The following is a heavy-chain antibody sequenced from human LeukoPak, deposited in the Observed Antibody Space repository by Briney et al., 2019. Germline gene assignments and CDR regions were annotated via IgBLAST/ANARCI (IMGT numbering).Heavy chain of an antibody. Sequence: SETLSLTCTVYGGSISPHYWSWIRQPPGKGLEWIAYIYYSGSTNYNPSLKSRVTISVDTSKNQFSLKLSSVTAADTAVYYCARRYGSGSSGTFDYWGQGTLVTVSS. CDR1: GGSISPHY. V-gene: IGHV4-59*11. D-gene: IGHD3-10*01. CDR2: IYYSGST. J-gene: IGHJ4*02. CDR3: ARRYGSGSSGTFDY.